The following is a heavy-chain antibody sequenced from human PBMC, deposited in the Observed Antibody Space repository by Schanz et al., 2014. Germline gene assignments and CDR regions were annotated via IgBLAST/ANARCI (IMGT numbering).Heavy chain of an antibody. D-gene: IGHD1-1*01. CDR3: ARDRRNADLDY. CDR2: ISGSGGST. V-gene: IGHV3-23*01. J-gene: IGHJ4*02. Sequence: EVHLLESGGGLVQPGGSLRLSCAASGFSFGTYAMSWVRQAPGKGLEWVSAISGSGGSTYYADSVKGRFTISRDNAKNSLFLQMNSLRPEDTALYYCARDRRNADLDYWGQGTLVTVSS. CDR1: GFSFGTYA.